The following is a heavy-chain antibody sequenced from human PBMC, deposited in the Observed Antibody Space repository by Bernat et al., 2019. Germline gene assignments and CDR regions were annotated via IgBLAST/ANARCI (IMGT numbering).Heavy chain of an antibody. V-gene: IGHV3-9*03. J-gene: IGHJ4*02. CDR1: GFTFDDYG. CDR3: AKGSNHDSSGYPDH. Sequence: EVQLVESGGGLVQPGRSLRLSCVASGFTFDDYGMHWVRQAPGKGLEWVSSITWNSNNIGYADSMKGRFTISRDNAKNSLYLQMNSLRTEDMALYYCAKGSNHDSSGYPDHWGQGTLVTISS. D-gene: IGHD3-22*01. CDR2: ITWNSNNI.